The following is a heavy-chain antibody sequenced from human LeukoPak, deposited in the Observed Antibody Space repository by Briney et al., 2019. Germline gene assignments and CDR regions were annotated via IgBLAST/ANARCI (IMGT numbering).Heavy chain of an antibody. V-gene: IGHV3-7*02. CDR2: IKQDGSEE. Sequence: PGGSLRLSCAASGFTFSNYWMSWVRQAPGKGLEWVANIKQDGSEEYYVDSVKGRFTVSRDNAKNSLYLQMNSLRAEDTAVYYCARGYTYHFDYWGQGILVTVSS. CDR3: ARGYTYHFDY. CDR1: GFTFSNYW. J-gene: IGHJ4*02. D-gene: IGHD5-12*01.